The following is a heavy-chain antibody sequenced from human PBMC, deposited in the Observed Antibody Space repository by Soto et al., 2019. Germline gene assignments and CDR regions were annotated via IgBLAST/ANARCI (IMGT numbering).Heavy chain of an antibody. D-gene: IGHD5-12*01. CDR1: GFAFSGYA. CDR2: ISGGGGSI. V-gene: IGHV3-23*01. CDR3: VERISYGYDVLDY. Sequence: DVQLLESGGDWVQPGGSLRLSCVASGFAFSGYAMNWVRQAPGIGLGWVSTISGGGGSIYYADSVKGRFAISTDNPKITLFLQMSSLRVDYTAIYYCVERISYGYDVLDYWGQGTLVTVSS. J-gene: IGHJ4*02.